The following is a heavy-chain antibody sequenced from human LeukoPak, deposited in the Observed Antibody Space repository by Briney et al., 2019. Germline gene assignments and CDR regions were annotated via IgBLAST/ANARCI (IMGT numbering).Heavy chain of an antibody. Sequence: GGSLRLSCAASGFTFSSYAMSWVRQAPGKGLEWVSAISGSGCSTYYADSVKGRFTISRDNSKNTLYLQMNSLRAEDTAVYYCAKNHMGYSYGPNWFDPWGQGTLVTVSS. CDR1: GFTFSSYA. D-gene: IGHD5-18*01. V-gene: IGHV3-23*01. CDR2: ISGSGCST. CDR3: AKNHMGYSYGPNWFDP. J-gene: IGHJ5*02.